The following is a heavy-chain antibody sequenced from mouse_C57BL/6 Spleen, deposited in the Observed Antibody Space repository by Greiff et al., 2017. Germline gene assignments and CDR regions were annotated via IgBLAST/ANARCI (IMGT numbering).Heavy chain of an antibody. CDR2: IDPSDSYT. D-gene: IGHD2-1*01. V-gene: IGHV1-59*01. CDR3: ARSGGNYEGSWFAY. Sequence: QVHVKQPGAELVRPGTSVKLSCKASGYTFTSYWMHWVKQRPGQGLEWIGVIDPSDSYTNYNQKFKGKATLTVDTSSSTAYMQLSSLTSEDSAVYYCARSGGNYEGSWFAYWGQGTLVTVSA. J-gene: IGHJ3*01. CDR1: GYTFTSYW.